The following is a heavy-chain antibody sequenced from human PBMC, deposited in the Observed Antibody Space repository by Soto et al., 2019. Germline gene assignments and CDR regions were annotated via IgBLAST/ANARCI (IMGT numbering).Heavy chain of an antibody. Sequence: QVQLVQSGGGLVEPGGSLRLSCAASGFKFSDYHMTWIRQAQGKGLEWISYISSSGTYTTYTDSVKGRFTVSRDNAKSSLYVQMNSLRGEDTAVYYCACVAPTIFGAQFHHNLVDVWGQGNTVTVAS. V-gene: IGHV3-11*06. D-gene: IGHD3-3*01. CDR2: ISSSGTYT. CDR1: GFKFSDYH. J-gene: IGHJ6*02. CDR3: ACVAPTIFGAQFHHNLVDV.